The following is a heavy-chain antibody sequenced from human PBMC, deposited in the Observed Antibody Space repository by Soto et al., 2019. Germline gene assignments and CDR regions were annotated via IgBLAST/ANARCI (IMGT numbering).Heavy chain of an antibody. CDR2: ITHNGGTT. J-gene: IGHJ4*02. CDR3: VKGGQVEGRYDY. V-gene: IGHV3-23*01. Sequence: EVQLLESGGGLVQPGGSLRLSCAASGFIFSNYAMSWVRQAPGQGLEWVSAITHNGGTTYYANSVTRRFTISRENSRPTLYLQMNSLSTEDTAVCFCVKGGQVEGRYDYWGQGTLVTVSS. CDR1: GFIFSNYA.